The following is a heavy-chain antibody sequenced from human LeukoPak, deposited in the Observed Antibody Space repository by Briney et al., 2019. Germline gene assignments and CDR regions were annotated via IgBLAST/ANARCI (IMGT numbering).Heavy chain of an antibody. Sequence: PGGSLRLSCAASGFTFSSYAMSWVRQAPGKGLEWVSAISGSGGSTYYADSVKGRFTISRDNAKNSLYLQMNSLRAEDTAVYYCARGRSSGYPYWGQGTLVTVSS. CDR2: ISGSGGST. CDR1: GFTFSSYA. CDR3: ARGRSSGYPY. J-gene: IGHJ4*02. D-gene: IGHD3-22*01. V-gene: IGHV3-23*01.